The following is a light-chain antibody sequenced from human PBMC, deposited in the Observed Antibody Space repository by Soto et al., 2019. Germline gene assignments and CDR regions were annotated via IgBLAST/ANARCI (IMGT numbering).Light chain of an antibody. V-gene: IGLV1-44*01. J-gene: IGLJ2*01. CDR3: AAWDASLNGVV. Sequence: QSVLTQPPSASGTPGLRVTFSCSGSSSNIGSNPVSWYQLLPGTAPKLLIYDNERPSGVPDRFSGSKSGTSASLAISGLQSDDAADYYCAAWDASLNGVVFGGGTKLTVL. CDR1: SSNIGSNP. CDR2: DN.